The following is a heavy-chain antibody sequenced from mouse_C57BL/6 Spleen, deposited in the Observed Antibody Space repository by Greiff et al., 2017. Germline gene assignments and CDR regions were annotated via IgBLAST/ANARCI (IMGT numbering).Heavy chain of an antibody. Sequence: VKLVESGGGLVQPKGSLKLSCAASGFSFNTYAMNWVRQAPGKGLEWVARIRSKSNNYATEYDDSVKDRFTIPRDDSESMLYLQMNNLKTEDTAMYYCGTTGFAYGGQGTLVTVSA. CDR1: GFSFNTYA. D-gene: IGHD1-1*01. V-gene: IGHV10-1*01. J-gene: IGHJ3*01. CDR3: GTTGFAY. CDR2: IRSKSNNYAT.